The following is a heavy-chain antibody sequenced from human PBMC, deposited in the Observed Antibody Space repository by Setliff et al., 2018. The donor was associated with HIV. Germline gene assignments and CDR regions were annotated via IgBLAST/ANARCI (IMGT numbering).Heavy chain of an antibody. J-gene: IGHJ3*02. CDR3: ARVVPREVAPGGFDI. CDR1: GYSVGSGYY. D-gene: IGHD5-12*01. CDR2: IYYSGST. V-gene: IGHV4-38-2*01. Sequence: PSETLSLTCAVSGYSVGSGYYWGWIRQPPGKGLEWIASIYYSGSTYYAPSLKSRVTISVDTSKNQFSLKLTSVTAADTAVYFCARVVPREVAPGGFDIWGQGTMGTVSS.